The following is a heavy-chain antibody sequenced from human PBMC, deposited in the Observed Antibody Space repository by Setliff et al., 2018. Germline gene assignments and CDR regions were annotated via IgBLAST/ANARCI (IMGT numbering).Heavy chain of an antibody. CDR3: ATSGFCSAGSCYSFDD. D-gene: IGHD6-19*01. V-gene: IGHV4-34*01. CDR1: GGGGSFSAYY. CDR2: ISPGGST. J-gene: IGHJ4*02. Sequence: SETLSLTCGVSGGGGSFSAYYWSWIRQPPGKGLEWIGEISPGGSTIYNPSFRSRVTMSVDTAKNRFSLNLTSVTAADTAVYYCATSGFCSAGSCYSFDDWGQGALVTV.